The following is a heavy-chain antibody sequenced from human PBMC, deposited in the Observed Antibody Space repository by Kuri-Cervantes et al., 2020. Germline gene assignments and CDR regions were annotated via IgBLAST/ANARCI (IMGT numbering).Heavy chain of an antibody. CDR1: GGSISSNVYY. Sequence: GSLRLSCTVSGGSISSNVYYWGWIRQPPGKGLEWIGNVYYSGSTYYNPSLKSRVTISVDRSKNQFSLRLTSVTAADTAVYYCARGGRHMTIFGVLLGGDYYYMDAWGKGTTVTVSS. CDR2: VYYSGST. CDR3: ARGGRHMTIFGVLLGGDYYYMDA. D-gene: IGHD3-3*01. V-gene: IGHV4-39*07. J-gene: IGHJ6*03.